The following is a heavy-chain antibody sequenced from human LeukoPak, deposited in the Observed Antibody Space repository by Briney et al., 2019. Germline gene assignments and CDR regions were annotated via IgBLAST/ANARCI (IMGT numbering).Heavy chain of an antibody. V-gene: IGHV1-69*05. Sequence: ASVKVSCKASGGTFSSYAISWVRQAPGQGLEWMGGIIPIFGTANYAQKFQGRVTITTDESTSTAYMERSSLRSEDTAVYYFASFPYDSSCYYDFDYWGQGTLVTVSS. CDR3: ASFPYDSSCYYDFDY. CDR2: IIPIFGTA. D-gene: IGHD3-22*01. CDR1: GGTFSSYA. J-gene: IGHJ4*02.